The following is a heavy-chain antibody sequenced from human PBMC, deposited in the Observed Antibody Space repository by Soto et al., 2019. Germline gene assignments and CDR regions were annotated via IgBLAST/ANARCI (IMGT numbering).Heavy chain of an antibody. CDR3: AREPATAKPEGVDF. V-gene: IGHV1-2*02. Sequence: ASVKVSCKAAGYTFSDYYIHWVRQAPGQGLEWMGWINPNSGGTKYAPKFQGGVTMTRDTSITTAYMELSRLRSGDTAVYYCAREPATAKPEGVDFWGQGTLVTVSS. CDR1: GYTFSDYY. J-gene: IGHJ4*02. D-gene: IGHD1-1*01. CDR2: INPNSGGT.